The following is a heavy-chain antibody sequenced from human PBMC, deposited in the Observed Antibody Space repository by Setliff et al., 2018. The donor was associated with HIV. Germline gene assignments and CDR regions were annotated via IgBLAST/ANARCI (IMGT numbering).Heavy chain of an antibody. CDR1: GGSISSAYYY. V-gene: IGHV4-39*02. J-gene: IGHJ3*02. Sequence: PSETLSLTCTVSGGSISSAYYYWGWIRQPPGKGLEWIGSIYYSGSTYYKSSLKNRVTISVDTSKNHFSLKVNFVTAADTAVYYCARDSGHKWLWYAFDIWGQGTMVTVSS. D-gene: IGHD5-12*01. CDR3: ARDSGHKWLWYAFDI. CDR2: IYYSGST.